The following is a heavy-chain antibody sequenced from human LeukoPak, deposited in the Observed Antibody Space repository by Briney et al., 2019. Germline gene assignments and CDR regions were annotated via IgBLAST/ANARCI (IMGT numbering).Heavy chain of an antibody. CDR3: ARGGNWNYAMDV. Sequence: GAAVELCCTASGYTFTSYGISWVRQPPGQGLEWMGWISAYNRNTNYAQEFQGRVTMTTDTSTITAYMELRSLRSDDTAVYYCARGGNWNYAMDVWGRETTLTVSS. V-gene: IGHV1-18*01. CDR1: GYTFTSYG. J-gene: IGHJ6*02. D-gene: IGHD1-1*01. CDR2: ISAYNRNT.